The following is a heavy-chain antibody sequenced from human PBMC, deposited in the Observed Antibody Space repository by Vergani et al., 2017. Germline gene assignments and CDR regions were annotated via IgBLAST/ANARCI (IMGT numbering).Heavy chain of an antibody. Sequence: QVQLVQSGAEVKKPGASVKVSCKASGYTFTSYDINWVRQATGQGLEWMGWMNPNSGNTGYAQKFQGRVTMTRNTSISTAYMELSSLRSEDTAVYYCARDLKSVAGGYYYYGMDVWGQGTTVTVSS. D-gene: IGHD6-19*01. CDR2: MNPNSGNT. J-gene: IGHJ6*02. V-gene: IGHV1-8*01. CDR1: GYTFTSYD. CDR3: ARDLKSVAGGYYYYGMDV.